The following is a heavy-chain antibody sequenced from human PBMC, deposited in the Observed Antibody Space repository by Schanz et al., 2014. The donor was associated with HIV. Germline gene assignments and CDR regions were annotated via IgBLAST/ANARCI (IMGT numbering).Heavy chain of an antibody. CDR2: INPDSGGT. CDR3: ARGSRPYDSSGYNIY. J-gene: IGHJ4*02. V-gene: IGHV1-2*02. CDR1: GGTFMTYA. Sequence: QVQLVQSGAEVKKPGSSVKVSCKASGGTFMTYAISWVRQAPGQGLEWMGWINPDSGGTMYVQTYEGRVTISSDPSIKTAYMQLSGLRSDDTAVYYCARGSRPYDSSGYNIYWGQGSLVTVSS. D-gene: IGHD3-22*01.